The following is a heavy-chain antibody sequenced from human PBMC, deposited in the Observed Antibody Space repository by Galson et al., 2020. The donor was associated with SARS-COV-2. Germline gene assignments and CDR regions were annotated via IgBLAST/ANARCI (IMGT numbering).Heavy chain of an antibody. CDR1: GDSTSTSIYH. CDR3: ARDHTVTGVNFFDF. D-gene: IGHD7-27*01. Sequence: SETLSLTCTVSGDSTSTSIYHWGWIRQPPGKGLEWIGSMHFGANTHYNPSLQSRVTISVDMSNNQFSLNLNSVTAADTAVYYCARDHTVTGVNFFDFWGQGTLVTVSS. V-gene: IGHV4-39*07. CDR2: MHFGANT. J-gene: IGHJ4*02.